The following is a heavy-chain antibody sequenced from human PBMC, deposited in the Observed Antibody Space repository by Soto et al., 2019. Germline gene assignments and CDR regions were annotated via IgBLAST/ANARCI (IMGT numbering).Heavy chain of an antibody. J-gene: IGHJ6*02. D-gene: IGHD5-18*01. CDR1: GFMFSKYW. CDR3: APLDTGIVGANGMDA. CDR2: IKHDGSEK. V-gene: IGHV3-7*01. Sequence: EVQLVESGGDLVQPGGSLRLACAASGFMFSKYWMTWVRQAPGKGLEWVANIKHDGSEKYYADSVKGRFSVSRNNAKNSLYLQMHSLRAEDRAVYYCAPLDTGIVGANGMDAWGQGTTVIVSS.